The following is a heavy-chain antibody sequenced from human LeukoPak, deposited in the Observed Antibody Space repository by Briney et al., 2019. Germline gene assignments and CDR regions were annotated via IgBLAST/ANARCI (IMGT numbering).Heavy chain of an antibody. CDR3: ARTQLRRTPMTRGWGSGDAFDV. J-gene: IGHJ3*01. V-gene: IGHV4-34*01. CDR2: INHSGST. D-gene: IGHD3-10*01. Sequence: SETLSLTCAVYGGSFSGYYWTWIRQSPGKGLEWIGEINHSGSTNYGPSLKSRVTISVDTSKNQFSLTLNSATAADTAIYYCARTQLRRTPMTRGWGSGDAFDVWGQGTMVTVSS. CDR1: GGSFSGYY.